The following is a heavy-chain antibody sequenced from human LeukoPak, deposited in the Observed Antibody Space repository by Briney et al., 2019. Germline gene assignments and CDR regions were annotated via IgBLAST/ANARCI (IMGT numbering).Heavy chain of an antibody. J-gene: IGHJ4*02. V-gene: IGHV3-66*01. D-gene: IGHD6-19*01. Sequence: PGGSLRLSCAASGFTVSSNYMSWVRQAPGKGLEWVSVIYSGGSTYYADSVKGRFTISRDNSKNTLYLQMNSLRAEDTAVYYCAKSVGGTGDPVDYWGQGTLVIVSA. CDR2: IYSGGST. CDR1: GFTVSSNY. CDR3: AKSVGGTGDPVDY.